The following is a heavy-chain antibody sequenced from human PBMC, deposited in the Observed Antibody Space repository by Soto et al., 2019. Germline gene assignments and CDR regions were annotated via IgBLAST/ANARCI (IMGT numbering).Heavy chain of an antibody. D-gene: IGHD1-20*01. Sequence: PGGSLRLSCAASGFTFSDYWMSWVRQAPGRGLEWVANINQDGTNQYYEDSVKGRFTISRNNAKNSLFLQMSSLRAEDTAIYYCVLEGYNNTWVSSWGPGTWVTVSA. CDR1: GFTFSDYW. CDR2: INQDGTNQ. J-gene: IGHJ4*02. CDR3: VLEGYNNTWVSS. V-gene: IGHV3-7*03.